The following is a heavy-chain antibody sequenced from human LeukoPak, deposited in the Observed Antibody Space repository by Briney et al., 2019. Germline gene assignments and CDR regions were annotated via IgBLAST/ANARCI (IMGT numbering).Heavy chain of an antibody. CDR1: GFSFSSYC. D-gene: IGHD3-10*01. CDR3: AEDLNSYGSGMRSSIDY. CDR2: IANDGSNK. J-gene: IGHJ4*02. V-gene: IGHV3-30*18. Sequence: PVGSLRLTCAASGFSFSSYCMHWVRQAPGKGLEWVGVIANDGSNKYYADSMKRPFTISRDNSKVALYLQMNSLRAEDTAVYYCAEDLNSYGSGMRSSIDYWGQGTLVTVSS.